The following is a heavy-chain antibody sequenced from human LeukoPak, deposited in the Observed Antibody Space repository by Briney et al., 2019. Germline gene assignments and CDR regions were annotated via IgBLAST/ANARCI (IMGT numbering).Heavy chain of an antibody. D-gene: IGHD3-3*01. V-gene: IGHV1-24*01. CDR2: FDPENAEI. J-gene: IGHJ4*02. CDR3: ATRGSDFWSGFDY. Sequence: GASVKVSCKLSGNTLRELPIQWVRQAGGKGLEWMAGFDPENAEIVYAQNFQGRVTMTEDTSTNTAYMELTSLTSDDTALYYCATRGSDFWSGFDYWGQGTQVRLL. CDR1: GNTLRELP.